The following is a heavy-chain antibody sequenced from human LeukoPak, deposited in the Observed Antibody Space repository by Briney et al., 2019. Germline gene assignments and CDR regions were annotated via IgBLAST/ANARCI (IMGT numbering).Heavy chain of an antibody. V-gene: IGHV1-46*01. CDR1: GYTFTSYY. D-gene: IGHD4-17*01. Sequence: ASVKVSCKASGYTFTSYYMHWVRQAPGQGLEWMGIINPSGGSTSYAQTFQGRVTMTRDTSTSTVYMELSSLRSEDTAVYYCARDGPTVTVLGLNDAFDIWGQGTMVSVSS. J-gene: IGHJ3*02. CDR3: ARDGPTVTVLGLNDAFDI. CDR2: INPSGGST.